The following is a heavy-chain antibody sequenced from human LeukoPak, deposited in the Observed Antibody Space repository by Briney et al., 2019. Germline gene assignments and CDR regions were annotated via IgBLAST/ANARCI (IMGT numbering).Heavy chain of an antibody. V-gene: IGHV3-33*08. J-gene: IGHJ6*02. CDR3: ARDALLADYCSSTSCYYYYGMDV. D-gene: IGHD2-2*01. CDR1: GFTFSTYA. Sequence: GGSLRLSCAASGFTFSTYAMHWVRQAPGKGLEWVAVIWYDGSNKYYADSVKGRFTISRDNSKNTLYLQMNSLRAEDTAVYYCARDALLADYCSSTSCYYYYGMDVWGQGTTVTVS. CDR2: IWYDGSNK.